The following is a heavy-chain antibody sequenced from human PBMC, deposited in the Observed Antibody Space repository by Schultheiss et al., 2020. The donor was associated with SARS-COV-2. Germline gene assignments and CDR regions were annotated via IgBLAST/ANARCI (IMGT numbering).Heavy chain of an antibody. CDR3: ARETFSSWKYYYYGMDV. V-gene: IGHV3-21*01. D-gene: IGHD6-13*01. Sequence: GGSLRLSCAASGFTFSSYAMSWVRQAPGKGLEWVSSISSSSSYIYYADSVKGRFTISRDNAKNSLYLQMNSLRAEDTAVYYCARETFSSWKYYYYGMDVWGQGTTVTVSS. J-gene: IGHJ6*02. CDR2: ISSSSSYI. CDR1: GFTFSSYA.